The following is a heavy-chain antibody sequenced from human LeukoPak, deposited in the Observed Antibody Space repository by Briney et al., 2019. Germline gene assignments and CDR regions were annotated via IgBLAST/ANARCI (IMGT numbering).Heavy chain of an antibody. CDR2: IYYSGST. D-gene: IGHD1-26*01. J-gene: IGHJ3*02. CDR1: GGSISSYY. Sequence: SETLSLTCTVSGGSISSYYWSWIRQPPGKGLEWIGYIYYSGSTNYNPSLKSRVTISVDTSKNQFSLKLSSVTAADTAVYYCAGIVGPRHDAFDIWGQGTTVTVSS. CDR3: AGIVGPRHDAFDI. V-gene: IGHV4-59*01.